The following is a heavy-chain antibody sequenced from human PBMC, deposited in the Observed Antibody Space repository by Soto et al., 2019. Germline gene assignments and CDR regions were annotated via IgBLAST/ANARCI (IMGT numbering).Heavy chain of an antibody. Sequence: QVQLQESGPGLVKPSETLSLTCTVSGGSINNYYWSWIRQPPGKGLEWIGYIYYSGSTNYNPSLXGXVXIXXATSKNQFSLKLSSVTAADTAVYYCARRYGGNFDYWGQGTLVTVSS. D-gene: IGHD1-26*01. J-gene: IGHJ4*02. CDR2: IYYSGST. V-gene: IGHV4-59*01. CDR1: GGSINNYY. CDR3: ARRYGGNFDY.